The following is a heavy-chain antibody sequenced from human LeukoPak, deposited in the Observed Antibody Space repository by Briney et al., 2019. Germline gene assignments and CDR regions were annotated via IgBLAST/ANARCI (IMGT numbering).Heavy chain of an antibody. CDR1: GYTFTDYY. J-gene: IGHJ5*02. CDR2: INPNSGGT. CDR3: ARVGCTNINCLNWFDP. V-gene: IGHV1-2*02. Sequence: ASVKVSCKASGYTFTDYYLHWVRQAPGQGLEWMGWINPNSGGTKYDQNFQARVTMTRDTSSSTAYMELSRLRSDDTAVYYCARVGCTNINCLNWFDPWGQGTLAIVSS. D-gene: IGHD2-8*01.